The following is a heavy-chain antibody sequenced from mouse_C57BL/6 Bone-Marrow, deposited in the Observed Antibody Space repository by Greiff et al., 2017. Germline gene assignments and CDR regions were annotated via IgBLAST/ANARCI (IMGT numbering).Heavy chain of an antibody. CDR1: GYSFTSYY. Sequence: VKLQESGPELVKPGASVKISCKASGYSFTSYYIHWVKQRPGQGLEWIGWIYPGSGNTKYNEKFKGKATLTADTSSSTAYMQLSSLTSEDSAVYYCARWGWDWYFDVWGTGTTVTVSS. J-gene: IGHJ1*03. CDR3: ARWGWDWYFDV. D-gene: IGHD2-3*01. V-gene: IGHV1-66*01. CDR2: IYPGSGNT.